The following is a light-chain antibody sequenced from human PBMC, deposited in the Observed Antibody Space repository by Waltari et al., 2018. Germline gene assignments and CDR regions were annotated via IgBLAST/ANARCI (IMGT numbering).Light chain of an antibody. CDR2: KAS. J-gene: IGKJ4*01. Sequence: DIQMTQSPTTLSASVGDRVPITCRASQSISSWLAWYQQKPGKVPKLLIYKASTLESGVPSRFSGSGSETEFTLTITNLQPDDLATYYCQQYKSYSLTFGGGTKVEIK. V-gene: IGKV1-5*03. CDR1: QSISSW. CDR3: QQYKSYSLT.